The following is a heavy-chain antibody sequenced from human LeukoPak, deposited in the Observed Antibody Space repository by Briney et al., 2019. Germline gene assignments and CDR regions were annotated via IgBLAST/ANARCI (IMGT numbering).Heavy chain of an antibody. CDR1: GYTFTSYY. CDR3: AREAPYCSGGSCYFDY. V-gene: IGHV1-46*01. D-gene: IGHD2-15*01. Sequence: ASVKVSCKASGYTFTSYYMHWVRQAPGQGLEWMGIINPSGGSTSHAQKFQGRVTMTRDMSTSTVYMELSSLRSEDTAVYYCAREAPYCSGGSCYFDYWGQGTLVTVSS. CDR2: INPSGGST. J-gene: IGHJ4*02.